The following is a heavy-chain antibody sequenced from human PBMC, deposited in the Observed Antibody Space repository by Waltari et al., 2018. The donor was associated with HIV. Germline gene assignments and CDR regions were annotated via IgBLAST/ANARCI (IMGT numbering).Heavy chain of an antibody. CDR2: ISGGGGST. CDR3: ARGVYDTNGRALYYFDS. CDR1: EFPFGNYA. V-gene: IGHV3-23*01. Sequence: EVQLLESGGGLVQPGGSLRLSCAASEFPFGNYAMSWVRQVPGQGPEWVSGISGGGGSTYYADSLKGRFIISRDNSKNTMYLRMNSLRVEDTAIYYCARGVYDTNGRALYYFDSWGQGTLVTVSS. J-gene: IGHJ4*02. D-gene: IGHD2-8*01.